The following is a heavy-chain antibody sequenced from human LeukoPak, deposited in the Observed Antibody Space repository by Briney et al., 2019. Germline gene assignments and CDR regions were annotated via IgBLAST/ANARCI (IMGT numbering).Heavy chain of an antibody. CDR3: AIAVAGTAFDY. D-gene: IGHD6-19*01. CDR1: GFTSSSYW. J-gene: IGHJ4*02. V-gene: IGHV3-7*01. CDR2: IKQDGSEK. Sequence: GGSLRLSCAASGFTSSSYWMSWVRQAPGKGLEWVANIKQDGSEKYYVDSVKGRFTISRDNAKNSLYLQMNSPRAEDTAVYYCAIAVAGTAFDYWGQGTLVTVSS.